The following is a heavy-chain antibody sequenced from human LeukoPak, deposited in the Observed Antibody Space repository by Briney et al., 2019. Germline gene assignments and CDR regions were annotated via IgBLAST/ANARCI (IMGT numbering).Heavy chain of an antibody. CDR1: GVTFSSYS. Sequence: GGSLRLSCAASGVTFSSYSMNWVRQAPGRGLEWVSSISSSSSYIYYADSVKGRFTISRDNAKNSLYLQMNSLRAEDTAVYYCARDPYGDYSSAYYYYYMDVWGKGTTVTVSS. J-gene: IGHJ6*03. CDR2: ISSSSSYI. V-gene: IGHV3-21*01. CDR3: ARDPYGDYSSAYYYYYMDV. D-gene: IGHD4-17*01.